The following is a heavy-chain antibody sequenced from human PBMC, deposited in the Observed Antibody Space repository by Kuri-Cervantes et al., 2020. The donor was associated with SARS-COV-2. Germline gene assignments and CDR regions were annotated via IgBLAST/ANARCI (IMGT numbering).Heavy chain of an antibody. J-gene: IGHJ5*02. CDR1: GGSISSSSYY. V-gene: IGHV4-39*07. D-gene: IGHD3-3*01. CDR2: IYYSGST. CDR3: ARTKGTIFGVVNWFDP. Sequence: SETLSLTCTVSGGSISSSSYYWGWIRQPPGKGLEWIGSIYYSGSTYYNPSLKSRVTISVDTSKNQFSLKLSSVIAADTAVYYCARTKGTIFGVVNWFDPWGQGTLVTVSS.